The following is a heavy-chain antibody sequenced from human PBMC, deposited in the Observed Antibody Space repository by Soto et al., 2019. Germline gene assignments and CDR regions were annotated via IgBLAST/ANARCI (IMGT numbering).Heavy chain of an antibody. CDR3: ARDGSSGYYPLAFDI. CDR1: GGSISSGDYY. D-gene: IGHD3-22*01. V-gene: IGHV4-30-4*01. Sequence: SETLSLTCTVSGGSISSGDYYWSWIRQPPGKGLEWIGYIYYSGSTYYNPSLKSRVTISVDTSKNQFSLKLSSVTAADTAVYYCARDGSSGYYPLAFDIWGQGTMVTVSS. CDR2: IYYSGST. J-gene: IGHJ3*02.